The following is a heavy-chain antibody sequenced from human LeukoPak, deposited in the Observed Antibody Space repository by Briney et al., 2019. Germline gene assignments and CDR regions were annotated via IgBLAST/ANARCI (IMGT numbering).Heavy chain of an antibody. D-gene: IGHD2-15*01. J-gene: IGHJ4*02. CDR2: INHSGST. V-gene: IGHV4-34*01. Sequence: SETLSLTCAVYGGSFSGYYWSWIRQPPGKGLEWIGEINHSGSTNYNPSLKSRVTISVDTSKNQFSLKLSSVTAADTAVYYCARGRRLIYCSGGSCSYYLDYWGQGTLVTVSS. CDR1: GGSFSGYY. CDR3: ARGRRLIYCSGGSCSYYLDY.